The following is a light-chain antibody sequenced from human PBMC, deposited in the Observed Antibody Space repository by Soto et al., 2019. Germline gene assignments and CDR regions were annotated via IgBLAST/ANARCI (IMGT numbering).Light chain of an antibody. Sequence: LTQPASVSGSPGQSITISCTGTSSDVGGYNYVSWYQQHPGKAPKLMIYDVSNRPSGVSNRFSGSKSGNTASLTISGLQAEDEADYYCSSYTSSSSYVFGTATKVTVL. CDR2: DVS. CDR1: SSDVGGYNY. V-gene: IGLV2-14*01. CDR3: SSYTSSSSYV. J-gene: IGLJ1*01.